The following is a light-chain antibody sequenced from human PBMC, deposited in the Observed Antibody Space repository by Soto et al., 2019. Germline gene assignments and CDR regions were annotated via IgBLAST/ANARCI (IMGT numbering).Light chain of an antibody. Sequence: EVVLTQSPDTLSLSPGETATLACRAIQSVDRYVAWYQQKLGQAPILLIYGAYTRASGVAARFTGSGSATAFVLNFASLEPEVFAVYYGQQRAKWRSSFGPGTRVEVK. J-gene: IGKJ2*04. V-gene: IGKV3-11*01. CDR2: GAY. CDR1: QSVDRY. CDR3: QQRAKWRSS.